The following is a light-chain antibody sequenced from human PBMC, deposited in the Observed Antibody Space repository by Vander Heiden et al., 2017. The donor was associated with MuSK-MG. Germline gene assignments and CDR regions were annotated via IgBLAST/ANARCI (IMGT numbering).Light chain of an antibody. CDR1: TNRSNY. V-gene: IGLV3-21*01. J-gene: IGLJ2*01. CDR3: QEWERSSDRVV. CDR2: YDR. Sequence: SWLTQRPSVSGAPGKSARLRRGGDTNRSNYVHSYRQTPGPAPVLVIYYDRDRGSGIPERCSGSNSGDTATMTISRVEAGDEADYYCQEWERSSDRVVFGGGTKLTV.